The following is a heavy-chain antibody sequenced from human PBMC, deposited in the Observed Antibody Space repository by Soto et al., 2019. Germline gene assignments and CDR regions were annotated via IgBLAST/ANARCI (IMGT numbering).Heavy chain of an antibody. Sequence: QMQLQESGPGLVKPSETLSLTCTVSGGSIRESGFYWGWIRQPPGKGLEWIGSIYFNGRTYHNPSLKSRVTLSLDASTNQFSLKLISVTAADTAVYYCARALMDVWGKGTTVTFSS. V-gene: IGHV4-39*01. J-gene: IGHJ6*03. CDR3: ARALMDV. CDR1: GGSIRESGFY. CDR2: IYFNGRT.